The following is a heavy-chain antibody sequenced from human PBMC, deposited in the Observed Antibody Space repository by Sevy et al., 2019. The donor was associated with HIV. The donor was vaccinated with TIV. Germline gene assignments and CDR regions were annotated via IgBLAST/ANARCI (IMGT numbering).Heavy chain of an antibody. V-gene: IGHV3-30-3*01. CDR1: GFTFSSYA. CDR3: ARGLGVDGVSYLDY. CDR2: ISYDGSNK. J-gene: IGHJ4*02. Sequence: GGSLRLSCAASGFTFSSYAMHWVRQAPGKGLEWVAVISYDGSNKSYADSVKGRFTISRDNSKNTLYLQMNSLRAEDTAVYYCARGLGVDGVSYLDYWGQGTLVTVSS. D-gene: IGHD4-17*01.